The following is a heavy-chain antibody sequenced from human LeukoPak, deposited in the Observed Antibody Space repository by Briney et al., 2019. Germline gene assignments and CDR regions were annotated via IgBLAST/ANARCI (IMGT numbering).Heavy chain of an antibody. Sequence: GRSLRLSCAASGFTFSSYAIHWVRQTPGKGLEWVAVISSDGSNKCYADSVKGRFTISRDNSKNTLYLQMNSLRDEDTAVYYCAKHRFESGGYHSTDWGQGTLVTVSS. CDR2: ISSDGSNK. D-gene: IGHD3-22*01. J-gene: IGHJ4*02. V-gene: IGHV3-30-3*02. CDR3: AKHRFESGGYHSTD. CDR1: GFTFSSYA.